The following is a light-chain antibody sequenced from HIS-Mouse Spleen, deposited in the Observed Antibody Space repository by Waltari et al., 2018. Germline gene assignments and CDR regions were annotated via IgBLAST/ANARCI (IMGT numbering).Light chain of an antibody. Sequence: QSALTQPASVSWSPGQSITISCTATRSDVGRYNYVSWYQQHPGKAPKLMIYEVSNRPSGVSNRFSGSKSGNTASLTISRLQAEDEADYYCSSYTSSSTLGVFGGGTKLTVL. CDR1: RSDVGRYNY. J-gene: IGLJ3*02. CDR3: SSYTSSSTLGV. CDR2: EVS. V-gene: IGLV2-14*01.